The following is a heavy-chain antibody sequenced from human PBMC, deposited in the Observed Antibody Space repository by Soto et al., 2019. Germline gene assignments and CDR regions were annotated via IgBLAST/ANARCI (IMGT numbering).Heavy chain of an antibody. J-gene: IGHJ6*02. CDR2: IYPGDSDT. CDR3: AGQLGIAARLANYYYGMDV. V-gene: IGHV5-51*01. CDR1: GYSFTSYW. D-gene: IGHD6-6*01. Sequence: GESLKISCKGSGYSFTSYWIGWVRQMPGKGLEWMGIIYPGDSDTRYSPSFQGQVTISADKSISTAYLQWSSLKASDTAMYYCAGQLGIAARLANYYYGMDVWGQGTTVTVSS.